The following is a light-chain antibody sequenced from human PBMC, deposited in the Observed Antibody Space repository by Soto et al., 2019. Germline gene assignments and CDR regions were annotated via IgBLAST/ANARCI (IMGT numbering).Light chain of an antibody. CDR1: QSVSSSH. J-gene: IGKJ4*01. CDR3: QQYGSWPLT. CDR2: DTS. V-gene: IGKV3-15*01. Sequence: EIVMTQSPATLSLSAGERATVSCRASQSVSSSHLAWYQQKPGQSPRLLIYDTSTRATGIPARFSGSGSGTQFTLTISSLQSEDFAVYYCQQYGSWPLTFGGGTKVEI.